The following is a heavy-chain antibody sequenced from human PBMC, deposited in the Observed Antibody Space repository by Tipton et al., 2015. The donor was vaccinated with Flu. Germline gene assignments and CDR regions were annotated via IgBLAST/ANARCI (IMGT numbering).Heavy chain of an antibody. CDR3: ARHPPFGWAQWDLLGAFHI. CDR1: GGSVGSPYC. Sequence: TLSLTCSVSGGSVGSPYCWGWVRQPPGKGLQWIGNICPGSPYYNSSLRSRVTISLAPSKAQFSLRLTSVTAAGTAVYYCARHPPFGWAQWDLLGAFHIWGPGTMVTVSS. J-gene: IGHJ3*02. D-gene: IGHD1-26*01. V-gene: IGHV4-38-2*01. CDR2: ICPGSP.